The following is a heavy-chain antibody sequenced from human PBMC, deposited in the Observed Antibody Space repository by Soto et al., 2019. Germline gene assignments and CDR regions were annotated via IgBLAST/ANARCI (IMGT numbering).Heavy chain of an antibody. CDR2: SYYSGRT. CDR1: GGSINNYY. Sequence: PSETLSLTCIVSGGSINNYYWSWIRQPPGKGLEWIGYSYYSGRTSSNPSLKSRVTISVDTSKNQFSLKLSSVTAADTAVYYCARHAVHRSGFTGYWGQGTLVTVSS. D-gene: IGHD6-19*01. J-gene: IGHJ4*02. CDR3: ARHAVHRSGFTGY. V-gene: IGHV4-59*08.